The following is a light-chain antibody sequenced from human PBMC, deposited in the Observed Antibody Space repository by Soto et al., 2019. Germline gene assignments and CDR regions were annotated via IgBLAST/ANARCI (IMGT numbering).Light chain of an antibody. CDR1: HDASRN. Sequence: DIQMTQSPSSLSAPVGDRVTIACQSSHDASRNLNWFQQKPGEAPKLLIYDASNLERGVPSRFSASGSGTDFTFTISSLQPEDVATYYCQQYNSMLSFGGGTEIELK. J-gene: IGKJ4*01. CDR2: DAS. V-gene: IGKV1-33*01. CDR3: QQYNSMLS.